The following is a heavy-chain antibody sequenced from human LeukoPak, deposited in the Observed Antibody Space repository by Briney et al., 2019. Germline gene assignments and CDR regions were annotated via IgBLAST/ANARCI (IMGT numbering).Heavy chain of an antibody. Sequence: GGSLRLSCAASGFTFSSYAMSWVRQAPGKGLEWVSAISGSGGSTYYADSVKGRFTISRDNAKSSLFLQMNSLRTEDTAVYYCARDPHGSGSYPFIGFDPWGQGTLVTVSS. CDR2: ISGSGGST. CDR3: ARDPHGSGSYPFIGFDP. CDR1: GFTFSSYA. J-gene: IGHJ5*02. D-gene: IGHD3-10*01. V-gene: IGHV3-23*01.